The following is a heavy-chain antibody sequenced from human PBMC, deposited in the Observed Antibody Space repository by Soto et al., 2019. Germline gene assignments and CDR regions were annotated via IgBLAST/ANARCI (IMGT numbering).Heavy chain of an antibody. Sequence: GESLKISCAASGFTFSSYWMHWVRQAPGKGLVWVSRINSDGSSTSYADSVKGRFTISRDNAKNTLYLQMNSLRAEDTAVYYCARDGDAYYYYMDVWGKGTTVTVSS. J-gene: IGHJ6*03. CDR2: INSDGSST. D-gene: IGHD4-17*01. CDR1: GFTFSSYW. CDR3: ARDGDAYYYYMDV. V-gene: IGHV3-74*01.